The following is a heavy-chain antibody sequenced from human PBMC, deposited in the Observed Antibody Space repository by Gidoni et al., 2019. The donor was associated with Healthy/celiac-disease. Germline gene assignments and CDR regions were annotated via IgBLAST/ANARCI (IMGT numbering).Heavy chain of an antibody. CDR3: AKDSKRWLQFCFDY. D-gene: IGHD5-12*01. CDR1: GFPFSSYG. J-gene: IGHJ4*02. V-gene: IGHV3-30*18. CDR2: ISYDGSNK. Sequence: QVQLVESGGGVVQPGRSLRLSCAASGFPFSSYGMHWVRQAPGKGLGWVAVISYDGSNKYYADSVKGRFTISRDNSKNTLYLQMNSLRAEDTAVYYCAKDSKRWLQFCFDYWDQGTLVTVSS.